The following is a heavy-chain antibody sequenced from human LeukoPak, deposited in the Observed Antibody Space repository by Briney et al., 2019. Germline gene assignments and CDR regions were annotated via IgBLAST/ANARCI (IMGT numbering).Heavy chain of an antibody. Sequence: SETLSLTCTVSGGSINSGAYYWSWIRQPAGKGLEWIGRMYTSGSTNYNPSLKSRVTMSVDTSKNQFSLKLSSVTAADTAVYYCARDRFSIAAAGCWFDPWGQGTLVTVSS. V-gene: IGHV4-61*02. CDR1: GGSINSGAYY. CDR2: MYTSGST. J-gene: IGHJ5*02. D-gene: IGHD6-13*01. CDR3: ARDRFSIAAAGCWFDP.